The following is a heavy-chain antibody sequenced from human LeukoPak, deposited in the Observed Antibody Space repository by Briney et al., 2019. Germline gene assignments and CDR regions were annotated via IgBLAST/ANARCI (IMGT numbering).Heavy chain of an antibody. CDR3: ARRMSTAHALDI. CDR2: IYSGGST. J-gene: IGHJ3*02. D-gene: IGHD5-18*01. Sequence: GGSLRLSCAASGFTVSTNYMCWVRQAPGKGLEWVSVIYSGGSTYYADSVKGRFTISRDNSKNTLYLQMSSLRAEDTAVYYCARRMSTAHALDIWGQGTMVTVSS. V-gene: IGHV3-53*01. CDR1: GFTVSTNY.